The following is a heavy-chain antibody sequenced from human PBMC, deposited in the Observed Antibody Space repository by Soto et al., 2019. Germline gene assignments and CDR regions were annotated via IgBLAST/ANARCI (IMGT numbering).Heavy chain of an antibody. Sequence: SETLSLTCTVSGGSISSSSYYWAWIRQPPGKGLEWIGSIYYSGSTYYNPSLKGRVTMSVDTSKSQFSLKLSSVTAADPAFYYCARYFFFYDFRGVPTSYCYRDFWGKGTTVPVSS. CDR2: IYYSGST. CDR1: GGSISSSSYY. CDR3: ARYFFFYDFRGVPTSYCYRDF. J-gene: IGHJ6*03. V-gene: IGHV4-39*01. D-gene: IGHD3-3*01.